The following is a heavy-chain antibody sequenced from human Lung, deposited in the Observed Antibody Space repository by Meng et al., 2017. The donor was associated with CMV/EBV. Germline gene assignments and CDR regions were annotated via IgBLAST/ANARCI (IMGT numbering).Heavy chain of an antibody. CDR3: ARGAYYGSGRLDY. CDR2: ISSSGSII. J-gene: IGHJ4*02. Sequence: GGSLRLXCGASGFTFSSYEMNWVRQAPGKGLEWLSYISSSGSIIYYTDSVKGRFTISRDNAKNSLYLQMNSLRAEDTAVYYCARGAYYGSGRLDYWGQGAXVTVSS. V-gene: IGHV3-48*03. D-gene: IGHD3-10*01. CDR1: GFTFSSYE.